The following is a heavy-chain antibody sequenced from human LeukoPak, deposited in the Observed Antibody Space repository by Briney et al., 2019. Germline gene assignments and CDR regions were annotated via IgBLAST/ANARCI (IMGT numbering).Heavy chain of an antibody. CDR1: GGTFPTYA. V-gene: IGHV1-69*05. J-gene: IGHJ3*02. CDR3: ARGNYGDYVDDAFDI. Sequence: SVKVSCKASGGTFPTYAINWVRQAPGQGLEWMGRIVPIFGTPHYAQKFQGRVSITTDESSSTAYMELSSLRSEDTAVYYCARGNYGDYVDDAFDIWGQGTMVTVSS. CDR2: IVPIFGTP. D-gene: IGHD4-17*01.